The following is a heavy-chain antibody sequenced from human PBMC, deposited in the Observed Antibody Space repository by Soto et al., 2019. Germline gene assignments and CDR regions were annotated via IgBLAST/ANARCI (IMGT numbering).Heavy chain of an antibody. CDR1: GGSISSGGYY. CDR3: AIYDSSGSRGFQH. D-gene: IGHD3-22*01. Sequence: QVQLQESGPGLVKPSQTLSLTCTVSGGSISSGGYYWSWIRQHPGKGLEWIGYIYYSGSTYYNPSLKSRVTVSVDTSKNQFSLKLSSVTAADTAVYYCAIYDSSGSRGFQHWGQGTLVTVSS. V-gene: IGHV4-31*03. CDR2: IYYSGST. J-gene: IGHJ1*01.